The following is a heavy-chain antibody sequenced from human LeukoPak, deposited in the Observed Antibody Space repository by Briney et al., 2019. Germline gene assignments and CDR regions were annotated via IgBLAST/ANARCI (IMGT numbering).Heavy chain of an antibody. J-gene: IGHJ4*02. CDR3: ARQKQWLSYYFDY. V-gene: IGHV3-7*01. CDR1: GFTFSSYW. Sequence: PGGSLRLSCAASGFTFSSYWMSWVRQAPGKGLEWVANIKQDGSEKYYVDSVKGRFTISRDNAKNSLYLQMNSLRAKDTAVYYCARQKQWLSYYFDYWGQGTLVTVSS. CDR2: IKQDGSEK. D-gene: IGHD6-19*01.